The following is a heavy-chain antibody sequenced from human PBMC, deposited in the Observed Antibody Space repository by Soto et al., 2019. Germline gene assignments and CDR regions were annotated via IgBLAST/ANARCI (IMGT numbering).Heavy chain of an antibody. V-gene: IGHV5-51*01. Sequence: GESLKISCKTSGYSFSTYWIGWVRQMPGKGLEWMGIIYPGNSDTRYSPSFQGQVTLSADKSISTAYLQWSSLKASDTAMYYCARRDTSGFPDYCGQGNLVTVYS. CDR3: ARRDTSGFPDY. J-gene: IGHJ4*02. D-gene: IGHD3-22*01. CDR2: IYPGNSDT. CDR1: GYSFSTYW.